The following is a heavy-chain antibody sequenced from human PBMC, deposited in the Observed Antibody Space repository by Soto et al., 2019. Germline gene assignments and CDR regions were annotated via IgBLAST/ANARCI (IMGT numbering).Heavy chain of an antibody. CDR3: AKEGGFRTESPLYYYGMDV. CDR2: ISDDGSNK. CDR1: GFTLSKYG. D-gene: IGHD6-25*01. Sequence: QVQLVESGGGVVQPGRSLRLSCAASGFTLSKYGMHWVRQAPGKGLEWVAGISDDGSNKYYADYVKGRLTISRDNSKKTLYLQMNSLRLEDTAVYYCAKEGGFRTESPLYYYGMDVWGQGTTVTVSS. J-gene: IGHJ6*02. V-gene: IGHV3-30*18.